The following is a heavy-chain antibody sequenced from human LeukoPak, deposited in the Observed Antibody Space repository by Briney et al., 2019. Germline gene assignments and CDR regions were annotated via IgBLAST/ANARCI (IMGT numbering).Heavy chain of an antibody. D-gene: IGHD3-22*01. V-gene: IGHV4-59*10. Sequence: GSLRLSCAASGFSLSDYDMNWIRQPAGKGLEWIGRIWPDGAPTYRPSLKSRVTISVDTSKNQFSLRLSSVTAADTAVYYCARGRDSRGYQFMGFDSWGQGTLVTVSS. CDR2: IWPDGAP. CDR3: ARGRDSRGYQFMGFDS. J-gene: IGHJ4*02. CDR1: GFSLSDYD.